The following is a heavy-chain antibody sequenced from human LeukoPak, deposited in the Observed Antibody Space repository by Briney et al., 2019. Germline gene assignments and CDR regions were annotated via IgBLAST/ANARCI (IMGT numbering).Heavy chain of an antibody. CDR1: GFTLTRNA. J-gene: IGHJ4*02. D-gene: IGHD2-15*01. CDR3: AKDLSWWAAADY. Sequence: GGSLRLSCAASGFTLTRNAMSWVRQTPGRGLEWVSGVGSDDNTHYTDSVRGRFTISRDNANNTLFLKMNSLRVEDTAVYYCAKDLSWWAAADYWGQGALVTVSS. V-gene: IGHV3-23*01. CDR2: VGSDDNT.